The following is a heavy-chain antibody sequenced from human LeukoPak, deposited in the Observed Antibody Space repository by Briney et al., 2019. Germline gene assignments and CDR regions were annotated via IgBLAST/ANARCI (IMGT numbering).Heavy chain of an antibody. Sequence: ASVKVSCKASGYTFTSYDINWVRQATGQGLEWMGWINTNAGNPTYAQGFTGRFVFSLDTSVSTAYLQISSLKAEDTAVYYCSRSPYSSGWTHLNWFDPWGQGTLVTVSS. CDR2: INTNAGNP. J-gene: IGHJ5*02. CDR3: SRSPYSSGWTHLNWFDP. CDR1: GYTFTSYD. D-gene: IGHD6-19*01. V-gene: IGHV7-4-1*02.